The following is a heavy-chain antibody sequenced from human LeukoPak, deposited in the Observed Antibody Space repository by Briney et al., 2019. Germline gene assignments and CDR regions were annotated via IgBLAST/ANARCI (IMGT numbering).Heavy chain of an antibody. J-gene: IGHJ5*02. CDR2: ISSSSSYI. CDR1: GFTFSSYS. CDR3: ARELTTNWFDP. Sequence: GGSLRLSCAASGFTFSSYSMNWVRQAPGKGLEWVSSISSSSSYIYYADSVKGRFTISRDNAKNSLYLQMNSLRAEDTAVYYCARELTTNWFDPWGQGTLVTVSS. V-gene: IGHV3-21*01. D-gene: IGHD1-14*01.